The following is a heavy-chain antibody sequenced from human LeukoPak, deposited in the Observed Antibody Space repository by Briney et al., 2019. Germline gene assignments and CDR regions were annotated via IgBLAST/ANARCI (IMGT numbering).Heavy chain of an antibody. D-gene: IGHD6-13*01. CDR1: GGSISSYY. J-gene: IGHJ4*02. V-gene: IGHV4-59*08. CDR3: ARHKSVAAAGGFDY. Sequence: SETLSLTCTVSGGSISSYYWSWIRQPPGKGLEWIGYIYYSGSTNYNPSLKSRVTISVDTSKNQFSLKLSSVTAADTAVYYCARHKSVAAAGGFDYWGQGTLVTVSS. CDR2: IYYSGST.